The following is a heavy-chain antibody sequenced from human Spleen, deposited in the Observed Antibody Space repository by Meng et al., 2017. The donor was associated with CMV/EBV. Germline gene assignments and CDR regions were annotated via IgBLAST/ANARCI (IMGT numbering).Heavy chain of an antibody. CDR3: ARDRGCSGGSCYGASVY. V-gene: IGHV3-11*04. CDR2: ISGSGSTI. D-gene: IGHD2-15*01. Sequence: GGSLRLSCAASGFTFSDYYMTWIRQAPGKGLEWVSYISGSGSTIYYADSVKGRFTISRDNAKNSLYLQMNSLRAENTAVYYCARDRGCSGGSCYGASVYWGQGTLVTVSS. J-gene: IGHJ4*02. CDR1: GFTFSDYY.